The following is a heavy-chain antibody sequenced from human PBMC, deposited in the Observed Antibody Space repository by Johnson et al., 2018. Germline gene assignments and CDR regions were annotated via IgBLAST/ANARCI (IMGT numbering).Heavy chain of an antibody. Sequence: QVQLQESGPGLLKPSETLSLTCTVSGGSIRNYYWSWVRQPPGKGLEWIGYIHDSGTTNYNPSLKSRVTISVDTSKNQFSLQVSSVNAADTAVYYCARCYSGNYYVLEYWGRGTLVTVSS. CDR1: GGSIRNYY. CDR3: ARCYSGNYYVLEY. J-gene: IGHJ4*02. V-gene: IGHV4-59*01. CDR2: IHDSGTT. D-gene: IGHD1-26*01.